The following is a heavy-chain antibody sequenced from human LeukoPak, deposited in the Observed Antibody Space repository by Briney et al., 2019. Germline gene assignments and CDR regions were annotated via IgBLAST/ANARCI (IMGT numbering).Heavy chain of an antibody. CDR3: ARAQDYYGSGSYSD. V-gene: IGHV1-2*02. D-gene: IGHD3-10*01. CDR1: GYTFIGYY. J-gene: IGHJ4*02. CDR2: INPNSGGT. Sequence: ASVKVSCKASGYTFIGYYVHWVRQAPGQGLEWMGWINPNSGGTNYAQKFQGRVTMTRDTSISTAYMELSRLRSDDTAVYYCARAQDYYGSGSYSDWGQGTLVTVSS.